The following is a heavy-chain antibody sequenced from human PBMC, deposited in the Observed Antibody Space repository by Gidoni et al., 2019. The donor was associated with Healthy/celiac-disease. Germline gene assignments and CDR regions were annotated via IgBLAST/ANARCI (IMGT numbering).Heavy chain of an antibody. V-gene: IGHV3-23*01. CDR2: ISSGGGST. CDR3: AKEVSSSGSYYFDY. Sequence: VQLLDAGGVLVQPGGSLSLPCAASGSPFSSYAMSWVRQDPGKGLEWVSAISSGGGSTYYADSVKGRCTISRDNAKNTLYLQMNSLRAEDTAVYYCAKEVSSSGSYYFDYWGQGTLVTVSS. J-gene: IGHJ4*02. D-gene: IGHD1-26*01. CDR1: GSPFSSYA.